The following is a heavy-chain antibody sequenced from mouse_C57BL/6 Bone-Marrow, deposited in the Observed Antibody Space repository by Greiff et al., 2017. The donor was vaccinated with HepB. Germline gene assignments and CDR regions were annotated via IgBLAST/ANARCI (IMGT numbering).Heavy chain of an antibody. Sequence: QVQLQPSGAELARPGASVKMSCKASGYTFTSYTMHWVKQRPGQGLEWIGYINPSSGYTKYNQKFKDKATLTADKSSSTAYMQLSSLTSEDSAVYYCARPHYDGYLLAYWGQGTLVTVSA. CDR3: ARPHYDGYLLAY. CDR1: GYTFTSYT. J-gene: IGHJ3*01. CDR2: INPSSGYT. D-gene: IGHD2-3*01. V-gene: IGHV1-4*01.